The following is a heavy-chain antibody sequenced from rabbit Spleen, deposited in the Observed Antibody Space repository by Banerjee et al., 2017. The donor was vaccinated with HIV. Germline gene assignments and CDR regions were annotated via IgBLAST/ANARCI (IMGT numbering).Heavy chain of an antibody. V-gene: IGHV1S45*01. Sequence: QEQLVESGGGLVKPEGSLTLTCTASGFSFSNKAVMCWVRQAPGKGLQWIACINTVTGKALYANWAKGRYTFSKTSSTTVTLEMTRLTAADTATYFCARSRYYDFDYSGYTYAIPNNLWGPGTLVTVS. CDR2: INTVTGKA. J-gene: IGHJ4*01. CDR1: GFSFSNKAV. CDR3: ARSRYYDFDYSGYTYAIPNNL. D-gene: IGHD6-1*01.